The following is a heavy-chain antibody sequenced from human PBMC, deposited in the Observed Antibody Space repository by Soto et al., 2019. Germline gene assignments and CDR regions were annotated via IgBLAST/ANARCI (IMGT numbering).Heavy chain of an antibody. CDR2: ISGSGGSA. CDR3: ANGGGDYSSGWYGAFDI. J-gene: IGHJ3*02. D-gene: IGHD6-19*01. CDR1: GFTFNTYA. Sequence: EVQLLESGGGLVQPGGSLRLSCAASGFTFNTYAMSWVRQAPGKGLEWVSTISGSGGSAYYADSVKGRFTISRDNSNNALYLKINSLRAEDPAVYYSANGGGDYSSGWYGAFDIWGQGTMVTVSS. V-gene: IGHV3-23*01.